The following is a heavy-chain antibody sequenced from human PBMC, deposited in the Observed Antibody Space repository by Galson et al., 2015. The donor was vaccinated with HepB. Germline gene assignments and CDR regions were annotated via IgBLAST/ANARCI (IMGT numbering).Heavy chain of an antibody. CDR2: ISSNGGST. CDR1: GFTFSSYA. J-gene: IGHJ1*01. D-gene: IGHD1-26*01. Sequence: SLRLSCAASGFTFSSYAMHWVRQAPGKGLEYVSAISSNGGSTYYADSVKGRFTISRDNSKNTLYLQMSSLRAEDTAVYYCVRSDEWELPLQHWGQGTLVTVSS. V-gene: IGHV3-64D*06. CDR3: VRSDEWELPLQH.